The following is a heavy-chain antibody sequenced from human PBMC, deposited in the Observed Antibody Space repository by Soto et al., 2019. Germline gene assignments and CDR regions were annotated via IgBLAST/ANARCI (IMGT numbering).Heavy chain of an antibody. J-gene: IGHJ4*02. CDR3: ARSGAYCTSITCLFDSF. Sequence: QAQLVQSGGEVKKPGASVKVSCRASGYAFTSYGYAWVRQAPGQGLEWMGWISAYNGDTNYAQKFQDRVTLTTDTSTPTVHMELRNLGSDDTAVYYCARSGAYCTSITCLFDSFWGLGTLVTVSS. CDR2: ISAYNGDT. CDR1: GYAFTSYG. V-gene: IGHV1-18*01. D-gene: IGHD2-8*01.